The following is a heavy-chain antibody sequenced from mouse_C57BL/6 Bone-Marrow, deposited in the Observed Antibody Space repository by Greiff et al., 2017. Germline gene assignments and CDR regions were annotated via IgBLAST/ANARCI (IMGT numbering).Heavy chain of an antibody. CDR3: ERHYSDWGFAY. D-gene: IGHD2-12*01. CDR1: GYSFTGYF. Sequence: EVQLQQSGPELVKPGDSVKISCKASGYSFTGYFMNWVIQSHGKSLEWIGRINPYNGDTFYNQKFKGKATLTVDKSSSTAHMELRSLTSEDSAVYDCERHYSDWGFAYWGQGTLVTVSA. J-gene: IGHJ3*01. V-gene: IGHV1-20*01. CDR2: INPYNGDT.